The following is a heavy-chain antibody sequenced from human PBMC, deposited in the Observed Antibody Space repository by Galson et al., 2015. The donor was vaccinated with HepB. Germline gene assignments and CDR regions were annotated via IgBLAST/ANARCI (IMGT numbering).Heavy chain of an antibody. CDR1: GFTFGTHP. D-gene: IGHD1-26*01. Sequence: SLRLSCAASGFTFGTHPMHWVRQAPGKGLEWVAVISDYGRDKDYSDSVKGRFTISRDKLKNTVYLQMDSLRAEDTALYYCARDFYSEKYWGPVDYWGQGALVIVSS. V-gene: IGHV3-30*04. J-gene: IGHJ4*02. CDR3: ARDFYSEKYWGPVDY. CDR2: ISDYGRDK.